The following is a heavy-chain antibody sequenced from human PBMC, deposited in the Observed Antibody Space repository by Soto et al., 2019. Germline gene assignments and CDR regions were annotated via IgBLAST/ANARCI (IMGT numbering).Heavy chain of an antibody. CDR2: IYWDDDK. Sequence: QITLKESGPTLVKPTQTLTLTCTFSGFSLSTSGVGVGWIRQPPGKALEWLALIYWDDDKRYSPSLKSRLTITKDTSKNQVVLTMTNMDPVDTATYYYAHRRIMTSWSFSDYWGQGTLVTVSS. CDR1: GFSLSTSGVG. V-gene: IGHV2-5*02. CDR3: AHRRIMTSWSFSDY. J-gene: IGHJ4*02. D-gene: IGHD2-2*01.